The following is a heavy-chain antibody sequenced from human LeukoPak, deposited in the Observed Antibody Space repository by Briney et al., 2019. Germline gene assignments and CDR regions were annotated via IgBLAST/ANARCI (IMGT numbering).Heavy chain of an antibody. CDR3: ASHGYCSSTSCYFAFDI. Sequence: SVKVSCKASGYTFTGYYMHWVRQAPGQGLEWMGGIIPIFGTANYAQKFQGRVTITTDESTSTAYMELSSLRSEDTAVYYCASHGYCSSTSCYFAFDIWGQGTMVTVSS. D-gene: IGHD2-2*03. CDR2: IIPIFGTA. V-gene: IGHV1-69*05. J-gene: IGHJ3*02. CDR1: GYTFTGYY.